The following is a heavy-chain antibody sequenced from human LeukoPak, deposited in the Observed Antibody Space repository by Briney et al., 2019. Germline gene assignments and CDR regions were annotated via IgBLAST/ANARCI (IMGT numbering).Heavy chain of an antibody. D-gene: IGHD6-13*01. CDR1: GFTFSHYW. V-gene: IGHV3-7*01. Sequence: GGSLRLSCAASGFTFSHYWMTWVRQAPGRGREWVANINTDGSAIFYADSVKGRFTISRDNVKNSLSLQMNSLRAEDTAIYYCATTYDSAAGPFWGQGTLVSVSS. CDR3: ATTYDSAAGPF. J-gene: IGHJ4*02. CDR2: INTDGSAI.